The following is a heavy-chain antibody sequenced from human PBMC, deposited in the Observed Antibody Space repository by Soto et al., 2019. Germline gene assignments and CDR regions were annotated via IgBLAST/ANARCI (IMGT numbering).Heavy chain of an antibody. CDR1: GGSISSGDYY. J-gene: IGHJ5*02. Sequence: SETLSLTCTVSGGSISSGDYYWSWIRQPPGKGLEWIGYIYYSGSTYYNPSLKSRVTISVDTSKNQFSLKLSSVTAADTAVYYCARDGGGSYYKGPWFDPWGQGTLVTVSS. D-gene: IGHD1-26*01. CDR2: IYYSGST. CDR3: ARDGGGSYYKGPWFDP. V-gene: IGHV4-30-4*01.